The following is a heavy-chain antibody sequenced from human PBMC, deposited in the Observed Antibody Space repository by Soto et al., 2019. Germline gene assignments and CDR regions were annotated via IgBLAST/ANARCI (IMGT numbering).Heavy chain of an antibody. Sequence: QVQLVQSGAEVKKPGSSVKVSCKASGGTFSSYAISWVRQAPGQGLEWMGGIIPIFGTANYAQKFQGRVTITADESTSTAYMELSSLRSEDTAVYYCARDSPRSCTNGVCYCDYWGQGTLVTVSS. D-gene: IGHD2-8*01. J-gene: IGHJ4*02. CDR1: GGTFSSYA. CDR2: IIPIFGTA. V-gene: IGHV1-69*01. CDR3: ARDSPRSCTNGVCYCDY.